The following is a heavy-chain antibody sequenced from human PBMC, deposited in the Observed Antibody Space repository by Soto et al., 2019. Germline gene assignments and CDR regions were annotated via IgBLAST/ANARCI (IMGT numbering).Heavy chain of an antibody. J-gene: IGHJ4*02. CDR2: IKSDGSST. V-gene: IGHV3-74*01. D-gene: IGHD2-21*01. CDR3: AIGGGDYNYFDH. Sequence: GGSLRLSCAASGFLFSIYWMFWVRQVPRKGLLWVSRIKSDGSSTSYADSVKGRFTISRDNTKNTLYLQMTSLRAEDTAVYYCAIGGGDYNYFDHWGQGILVTVSS. CDR1: GFLFSIYW.